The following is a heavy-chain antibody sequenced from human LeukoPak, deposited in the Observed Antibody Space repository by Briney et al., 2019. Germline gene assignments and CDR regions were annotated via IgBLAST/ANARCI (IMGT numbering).Heavy chain of an antibody. J-gene: IGHJ3*02. CDR1: GFTFSSYS. Sequence: GGALRLSCAASGFTFSSYSMNWVGQAPGKGREGVSYISSSSSTIYYADSVKGRFTISRDNAKNSLYLQMNSLRAEDTSLYYCARPSVTTGVDAFDIWGQGTMVTVSS. CDR2: ISSSSSTI. D-gene: IGHD4-11*01. V-gene: IGHV3-48*04. CDR3: ARPSVTTGVDAFDI.